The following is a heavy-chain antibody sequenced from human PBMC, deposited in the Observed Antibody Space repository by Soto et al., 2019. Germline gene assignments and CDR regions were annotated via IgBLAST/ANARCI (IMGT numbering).Heavy chain of an antibody. V-gene: IGHV3-74*01. J-gene: IGHJ5*02. CDR2: INTDGSIT. CDR1: GFTFSSYW. D-gene: IGHD3-10*01. Sequence: PGGSLRLSCAASGFTFSSYWMHWVRQAPGRGLVWVSRINTDGSITNYADSVKGRFTVSRDNAKNTLFLQMNSLRAEDTAVYYCGRWFGDSWGQGTLVTVSS. CDR3: GRWFGDS.